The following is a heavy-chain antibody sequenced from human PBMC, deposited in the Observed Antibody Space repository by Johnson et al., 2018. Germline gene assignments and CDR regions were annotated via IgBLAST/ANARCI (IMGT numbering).Heavy chain of an antibody. CDR1: GFTFSSYN. CDR3: ARDVGWESLLTPNAFDI. Sequence: VQLVESGGGLVQPGGSLRLSCAASGFTFSSYNMNWVRQAPGKGLEWVSYISSSNSTMFYADSVKGRFTISRDNAKNSLYLQMNSLRDEDTAVYYCARDVGWESLLTPNAFDIWGQGTMVTVSS. D-gene: IGHD1-26*01. CDR2: ISSSNSTM. V-gene: IGHV3-48*02. J-gene: IGHJ3*02.